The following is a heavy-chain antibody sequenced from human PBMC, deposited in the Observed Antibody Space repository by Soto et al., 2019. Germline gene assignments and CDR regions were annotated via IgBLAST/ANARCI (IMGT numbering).Heavy chain of an antibody. V-gene: IGHV1-69*06. J-gene: IGHJ6*02. CDR3: AREGVYSSGWATITPYYGMDV. Sequence: QVQLVQSGAEVKKPGSSVMVSCKASGGTFSSYAISWVRQAPGQGLEWMGGIIPIFGTANYAQKFQGRVTITADKSTSTAYMELSSLRSEDTAVYYCAREGVYSSGWATITPYYGMDVWGQGTTVTVSS. CDR1: GGTFSSYA. CDR2: IIPIFGTA. D-gene: IGHD6-19*01.